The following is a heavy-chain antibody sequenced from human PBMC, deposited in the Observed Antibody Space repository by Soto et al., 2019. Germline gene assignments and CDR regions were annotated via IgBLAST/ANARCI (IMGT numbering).Heavy chain of an antibody. CDR2: ISSSSSYI. CDR1: GFTFSSYS. CDR3: ARVWDYCSSTSCYSYYYYYMDV. J-gene: IGHJ6*03. V-gene: IGHV3-21*01. D-gene: IGHD2-2*01. Sequence: GGSLRLSCAASGFTFSSYSMNWVRQAPGKGLEWVSSISSSSSYIYYADSVKGRFTISRDNAKNSLYLQMNSLRAEDTAVYYCARVWDYCSSTSCYSYYYYYMDVWGKGTRVTVSS.